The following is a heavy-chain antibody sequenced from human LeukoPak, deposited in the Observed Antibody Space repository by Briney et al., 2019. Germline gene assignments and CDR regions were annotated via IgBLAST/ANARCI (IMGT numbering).Heavy chain of an antibody. V-gene: IGHV3-48*01. CDR3: ARDGGYCSGGSCYVWYFAL. J-gene: IGHJ2*01. CDR2: ISSSSSTI. CDR1: GFTFSSYN. Sequence: PGRSLRLSCAASGFTFSSYNMNWVRQAPGKGLEWVSYISSSSSTIYYADSVKGRFTISRDNAKNSLYLQMNSQRAEDTAVYYCARDGGYCSGGSCYVWYFALWGRGTLVTVSS. D-gene: IGHD2-15*01.